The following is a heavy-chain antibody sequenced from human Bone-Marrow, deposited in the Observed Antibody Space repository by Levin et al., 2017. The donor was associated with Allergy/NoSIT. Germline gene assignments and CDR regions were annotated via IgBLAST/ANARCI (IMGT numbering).Heavy chain of an antibody. D-gene: IGHD3-22*01. CDR1: GGSISNSADS. Sequence: PSETLSLTCTVSGGSISNSADSWSWLRQTPGEDLHLIGYIFHSGTTYYNPFLKSRVTISVDRSKNQFSLEPSSLIATDTGIYFCARKKYDSSGGEPWTDSWGQGTLVTVSS. J-gene: IGHJ5*01. CDR3: ARKKYDSSGGEPWTDS. CDR2: IFHSGTT. V-gene: IGHV4-30-2*01.